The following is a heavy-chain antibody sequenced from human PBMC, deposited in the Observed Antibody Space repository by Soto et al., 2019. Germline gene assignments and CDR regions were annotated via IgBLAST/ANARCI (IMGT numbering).Heavy chain of an antibody. CDR1: GFTFSSYA. CDR2: ISGSGGST. V-gene: IGHV3-23*01. D-gene: IGHD3-3*01. J-gene: IGHJ6*02. CDR3: AREPTNVLRFFYYYYGMDV. Sequence: PGGSLRLSCAASGFTFSSYAMSWVRQAPGKGLEWVSAISGSGGSTYYADSVKGRFTISRDNAKNSLYLQMNSLRAEDTAVYYCAREPTNVLRFFYYYYGMDVWGQGTTVTVSS.